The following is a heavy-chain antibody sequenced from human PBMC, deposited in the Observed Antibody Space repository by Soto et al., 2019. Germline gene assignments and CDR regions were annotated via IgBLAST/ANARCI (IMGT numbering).Heavy chain of an antibody. Sequence: QVQLVQSGAEVKKPGSSVKVSCKASGGTFSSYSINWVRQAPGQGLEWMGEIIPIFGTATYAQKFQGSVPITADESTSTAYMELSSLRSEDTAVYYCARDGGRHSGGIDYWGQGTLVTVSS. J-gene: IGHJ4*02. CDR2: IIPIFGTA. CDR1: GGTFSSYS. V-gene: IGHV1-69*01. D-gene: IGHD1-26*01. CDR3: ARDGGRHSGGIDY.